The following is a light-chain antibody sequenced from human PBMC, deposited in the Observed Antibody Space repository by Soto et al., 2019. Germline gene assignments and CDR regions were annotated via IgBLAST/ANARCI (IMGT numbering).Light chain of an antibody. Sequence: DIVMTQSPDSLAVSLGARATINCKSSQSVLSYSNNKNYLVWYQQKPGQPPNLLIYWASTRESGVPDRFSGSGSGTDFSLTISSLQAEDVAVYYCQQYYSTPYTFGQGTKLEIK. CDR2: WAS. J-gene: IGKJ2*01. V-gene: IGKV4-1*01. CDR1: QSVLSYSNNKNY. CDR3: QQYYSTPYT.